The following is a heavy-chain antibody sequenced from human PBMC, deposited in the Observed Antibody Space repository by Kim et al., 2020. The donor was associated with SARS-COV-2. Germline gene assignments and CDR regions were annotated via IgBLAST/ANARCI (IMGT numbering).Heavy chain of an antibody. J-gene: IGHJ6*02. V-gene: IGHV4-39*07. Sequence: LKRRVTISRDTSKNLFSLELTSVTAADTAVYYCARGRSGYKCFDVWGQGTTVTVSS. CDR3: ARGRSGYKCFDV. D-gene: IGHD5-12*01.